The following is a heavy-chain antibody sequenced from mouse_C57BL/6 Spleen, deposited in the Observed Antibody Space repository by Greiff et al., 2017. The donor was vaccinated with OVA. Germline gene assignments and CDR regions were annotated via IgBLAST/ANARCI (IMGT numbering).Heavy chain of an antibody. CDR3: ARSSYDGHY. CDR2: INPNNGGT. J-gene: IGHJ2*01. Sequence: VQLQQSGPELVKPGASVKISCKASGYTFTDYYMNWVKQSHGKSLEWIGDINPNNGGTSYNQKFKGKATLTVDKSSSTAYMELRSLTSEDSAVYYCARSSYDGHYWGQGTTRTVSS. CDR1: GYTFTDYY. V-gene: IGHV1-26*01. D-gene: IGHD2-10*01.